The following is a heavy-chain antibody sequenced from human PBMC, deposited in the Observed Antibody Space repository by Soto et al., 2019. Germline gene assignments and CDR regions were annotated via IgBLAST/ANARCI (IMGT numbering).Heavy chain of an antibody. J-gene: IGHJ4*02. Sequence: QVQLVESGGGVVQPGRSLRLSCAASGFTFSSYGMHWVRQAPGKGLEWVAVIWYDGSNKYYADSVKGRFTISRDNSKNTLCLQMNSLRAEDTAVYYCARVDGGYSYGHFDYWGQGTLVTVSS. CDR1: GFTFSSYG. V-gene: IGHV3-33*01. CDR2: IWYDGSNK. CDR3: ARVDGGYSYGHFDY. D-gene: IGHD5-18*01.